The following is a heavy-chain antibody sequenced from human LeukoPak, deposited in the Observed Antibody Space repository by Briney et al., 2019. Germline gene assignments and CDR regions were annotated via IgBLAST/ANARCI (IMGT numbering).Heavy chain of an antibody. V-gene: IGHV6-1*01. D-gene: IGHD3-3*01. CDR2: TYYRSKWYN. CDR1: GDSVSSNSAA. Sequence: SQTLSLTCAISGDSVSSNSAAWNWIRQSPSRGLEWLGRTYYRSKWYNDYAVSVKSRITINPDTSKNQFSLQLNSVTPEDTAVYYCARDLPTYYDFWSGYYPTSHFDYWGQGTLVTVSS. CDR3: ARDLPTYYDFWSGYYPTSHFDY. J-gene: IGHJ4*02.